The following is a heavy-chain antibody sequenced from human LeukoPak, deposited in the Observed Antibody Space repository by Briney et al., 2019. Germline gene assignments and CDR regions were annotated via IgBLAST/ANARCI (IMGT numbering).Heavy chain of an antibody. J-gene: IGHJ4*02. CDR3: ARLQSSGLVWSVY. CDR2: IYYSGST. V-gene: IGHV4-39*01. CDR1: GGSISSSSYY. D-gene: IGHD2-21*01. Sequence: ASETLSLTCTVSGGSISSSSYYWGWIRQPPGKGLEWIGSIYYSGSTYYNPSLKSRVTISVDTSKNQFSLKLSSVTAADTAVYYCARLQSSGLVWSVYWGQGTLVTASS.